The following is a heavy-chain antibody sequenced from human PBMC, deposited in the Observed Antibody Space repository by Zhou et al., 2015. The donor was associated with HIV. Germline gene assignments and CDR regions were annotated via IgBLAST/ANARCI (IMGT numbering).Heavy chain of an antibody. CDR1: GFTFSNHD. D-gene: IGHD1-1*01. CDR3: AREGTTQGRGKDAFDM. J-gene: IGHJ3*02. CDR2: FSTLGSMT. V-gene: IGHV3-64*01. Sequence: EVQLVESGGDLAQPGGSLRLSCAASGFTFSNHDMHWVRQAPGKGLEYVASFSTLGSMTFYGSSVKGRFTISRDDSKNILYLQMGSLRVEDMAVYYCAREGTTQGRGKDAFDMWGQGTMVTVSS.